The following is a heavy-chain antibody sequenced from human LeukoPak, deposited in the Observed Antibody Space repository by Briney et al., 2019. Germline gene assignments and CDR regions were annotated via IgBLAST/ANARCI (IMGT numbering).Heavy chain of an antibody. J-gene: IGHJ6*02. V-gene: IGHV3-23*01. CDR1: GFTFSNYA. CDR2: IDQSGGGI. Sequence: GGSLRLSCVASGFTFSNYAMSWVRQAPGKGLEWGLSIDQSGGGINYADSVKGRFTISRDNSKNTLYLQMNSLRAEDTAVYYCARDGAAGTASYYYYGMDIWGQGTTVTVSS. D-gene: IGHD6-13*01. CDR3: ARDGAAGTASYYYYGMDI.